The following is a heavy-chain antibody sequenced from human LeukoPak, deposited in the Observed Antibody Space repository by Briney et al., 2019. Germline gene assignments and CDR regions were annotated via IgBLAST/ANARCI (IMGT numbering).Heavy chain of an antibody. CDR2: INTYIGNT. J-gene: IGHJ5*02. V-gene: IGHV1-18*01. Sequence: ASVKVSCKASGYTLTSYGISWVRQAPGQGLEWLGWINTYIGNTKYAQKFQGRVTMTTDTSTSTAYMELRSLRSDDTAVYYCARDLVHHRLLATVYNWFDPWGQGTLVTVSS. CDR1: GYTLTSYG. CDR3: ARDLVHHRLLATVYNWFDP. D-gene: IGHD3-3*02.